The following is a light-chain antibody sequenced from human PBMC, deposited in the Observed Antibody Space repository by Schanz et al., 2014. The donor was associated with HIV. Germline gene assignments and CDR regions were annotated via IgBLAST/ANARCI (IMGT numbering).Light chain of an antibody. CDR3: QSYDSSLSGSV. V-gene: IGLV2-11*01. CDR1: SSDVGSYNY. J-gene: IGLJ3*02. Sequence: QSALTQPRSVSGSPGQSVTISCTGTSSDVGSYNYLSWYQQRPGKAPKLMIYDVTKRPSGVPDRFSGSKSGNTASLTISGLQAEDEADYFCQSYDSSLSGSVFGGGTKVTVL. CDR2: DVT.